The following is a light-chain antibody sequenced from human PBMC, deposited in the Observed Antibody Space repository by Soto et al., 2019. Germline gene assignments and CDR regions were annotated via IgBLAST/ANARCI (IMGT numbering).Light chain of an antibody. CDR2: KAS. Sequence: DIQMTQSPSTLSASVGDRVTITCRASQSISSWLAWYQQKPGKAPKLLIYKASSLESGVPSRFSGSGSGTEFTLTISSLQPXXXXTXXXXXXNSYSYTFGQGTKLEIK. V-gene: IGKV1-5*03. CDR1: QSISSW. J-gene: IGKJ2*01. CDR3: XXXNSYSYT.